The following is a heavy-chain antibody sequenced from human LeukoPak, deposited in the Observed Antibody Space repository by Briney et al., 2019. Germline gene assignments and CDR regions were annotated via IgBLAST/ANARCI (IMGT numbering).Heavy chain of an antibody. CDR2: INPNNGDT. CDR1: GYTFTDYY. V-gene: IGHV1-2*02. D-gene: IGHD6-19*01. J-gene: IGHJ5*02. Sequence: GASVKVSCKASGYTFTDYYMHWVRQAPGHGLEWLGWINPNNGDTSYAQRFQGRVTMTRDTSTSTAYMELSRLRSDDTAVYYCARDRDAVAGKAEGFDPWGQGTLVAVSS. CDR3: ARDRDAVAGKAEGFDP.